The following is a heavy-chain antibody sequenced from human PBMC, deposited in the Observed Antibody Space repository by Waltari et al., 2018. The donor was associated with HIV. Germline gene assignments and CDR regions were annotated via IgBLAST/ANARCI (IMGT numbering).Heavy chain of an antibody. V-gene: IGHV1-8*02. CDR3: ARNSSAKGNRYFYYGLDV. CDR2: MNPNSGNT. J-gene: IGHJ6*02. CDR1: EYTFINFD. D-gene: IGHD3-22*01. Sequence: QVHLVQSGPEVKSTGAFAQTSRKVYEYTFINFDVNWVRQAAAHGPEWLGWMNPNSGNTASPYKFEDRVTMTRDVSTDTAYMEMSGLTPEDTAIYYCARNSSAKGNRYFYYGLDVWGQGTPVTV.